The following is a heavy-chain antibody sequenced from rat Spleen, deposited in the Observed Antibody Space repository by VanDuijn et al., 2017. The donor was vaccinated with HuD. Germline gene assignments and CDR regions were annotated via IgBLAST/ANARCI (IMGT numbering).Heavy chain of an antibody. CDR1: GFTFSDYY. D-gene: IGHD1-2*01. V-gene: IGHV5-25*01. CDR2: ISTSGGST. J-gene: IGHJ2*01. Sequence: EVQLVESDGGLVQPGRSLKLSCAASGFTFSDYYMAWVRQAPTKGLEWVATISTSGGSTYYRDSVKGRFTISRDNAKSTLSLQMDSLRSEDTATYYCARRLYDYFDYWGQGVMVTVSS. CDR3: ARRLYDYFDY.